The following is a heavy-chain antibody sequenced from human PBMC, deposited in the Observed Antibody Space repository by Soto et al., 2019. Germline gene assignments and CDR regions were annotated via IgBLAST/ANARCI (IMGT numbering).Heavy chain of an antibody. CDR1: GGTFSSYA. V-gene: IGHV1-69*06. CDR2: IIPIFGTA. D-gene: IGHD2-2*01. J-gene: IGHJ5*02. Sequence: SVKVSCKASGGTFSSYAISWVRQAPGQGLEWMGGIIPIFGTANYAQKFQGRVTITADKSTSTAYMELSSLRSEDTAVYYCATQGCSSNSCYALNWFDPWGQGTLVTVSS. CDR3: ATQGCSSNSCYALNWFDP.